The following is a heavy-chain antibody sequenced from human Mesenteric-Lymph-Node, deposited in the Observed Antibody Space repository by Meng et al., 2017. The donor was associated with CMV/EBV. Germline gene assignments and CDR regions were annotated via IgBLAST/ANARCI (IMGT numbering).Heavy chain of an antibody. J-gene: IGHJ4*02. D-gene: IGHD3-22*01. Sequence: GESLKISCAAPGFTFSTYAMHWVRQAPGKGLEWVAVISYDGRNQYYADSVKGRFTISRDNAKNSLYLQMNSLRAEDTAVYYCARVESSGYYYETYYFDYWGQGTLVTVSS. CDR3: ARVESSGYYYETYYFDY. CDR1: GFTFSTYA. V-gene: IGHV3-30*04. CDR2: ISYDGRNQ.